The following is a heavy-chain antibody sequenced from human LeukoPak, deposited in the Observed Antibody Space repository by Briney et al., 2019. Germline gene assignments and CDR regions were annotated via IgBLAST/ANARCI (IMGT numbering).Heavy chain of an antibody. CDR3: ARGGSGWPDDY. Sequence: GGSLRLSCRDSGPTFSNYWMGWVRQAPGKGLEWVSYITSSSSTIYYADSVKGRFTISRDNAKNSLYLQMNSLRAEDTAVYYCARGGSGWPDDYWGQGTLVTVSS. CDR1: GPTFSNYW. D-gene: IGHD6-19*01. J-gene: IGHJ4*02. V-gene: IGHV3-48*01. CDR2: ITSSSSTI.